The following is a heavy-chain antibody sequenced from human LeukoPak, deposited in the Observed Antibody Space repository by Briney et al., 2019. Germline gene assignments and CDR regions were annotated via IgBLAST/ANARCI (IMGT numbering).Heavy chain of an antibody. CDR3: AREMDDILTGYGLDY. CDR1: GFTFSSYS. V-gene: IGHV3-21*01. Sequence: GGSLRLSCAASGFTFSSYSMNWVRQAPGKGLEWVSSISSTGSYIFYADSVKGRFTISSDNAKNSLYLQMNSLRAEDTAVYYCAREMDDILTGYGLDYWGQGTLVTVSS. J-gene: IGHJ4*02. D-gene: IGHD3-9*01. CDR2: ISSTGSYI.